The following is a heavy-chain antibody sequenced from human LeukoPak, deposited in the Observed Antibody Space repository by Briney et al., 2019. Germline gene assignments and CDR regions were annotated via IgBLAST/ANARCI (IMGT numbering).Heavy chain of an antibody. V-gene: IGHV3-23*01. D-gene: IGHD2-21*01. CDR2: ISGSSGST. CDR1: RLTFCSYA. Sequence: GVSVTLSCAASRLTFCSYAMIWLRQAPGQGLVGVSAISGSSGSTYYADSVKGRFTISRDNAKNTLYLQMNSLRAEDTAVYYCAKDQNMGVIATFSYWGQGTLVTVSS. CDR3: AKDQNMGVIATFSY. J-gene: IGHJ4*01.